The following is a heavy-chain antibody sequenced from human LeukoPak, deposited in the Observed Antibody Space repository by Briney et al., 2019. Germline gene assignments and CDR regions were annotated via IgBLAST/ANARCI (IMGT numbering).Heavy chain of an antibody. V-gene: IGHV1-69*13. CDR3: ARGGLELQLPFDY. D-gene: IGHD1-7*01. CDR1: GGTFSNYA. J-gene: IGHJ4*02. CDR2: ITPIFGTA. Sequence: SVKVSCKASGGTFSNYAISWVRQAPGQGLEWMGGITPIFGTANYAQKFQGRVTITADESTSTAYMELSSLRSEDTAVYYCARGGLELQLPFDYWGQGTLVTVSS.